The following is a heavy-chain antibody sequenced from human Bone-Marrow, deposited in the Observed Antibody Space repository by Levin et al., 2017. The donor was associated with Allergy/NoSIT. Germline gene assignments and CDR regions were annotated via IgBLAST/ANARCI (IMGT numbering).Heavy chain of an antibody. J-gene: IGHJ4*02. CDR3: AHRRGGYNWNHGDFGY. D-gene: IGHD1-14*01. V-gene: IGHV2-5*02. CDR2: IYWDDDR. Sequence: SGPTLVKPTETLTLTCTFSGFSLSTGGVGVGWIRQPPGKALEWLALIYWDDDRRYSPSLKTRLAITKDTSKNQVVLRMNNMDPVDTATYFCAHRRGGYNWNHGDFGYWGQGTLVTVSS. CDR1: GFSLSTGGVG.